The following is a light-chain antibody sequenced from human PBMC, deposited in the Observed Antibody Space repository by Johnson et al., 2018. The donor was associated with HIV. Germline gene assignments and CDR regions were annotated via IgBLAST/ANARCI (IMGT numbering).Light chain of an antibody. CDR2: ENN. J-gene: IGLJ1*01. Sequence: QAVLTQPPSVSAAPGQKVTISCSGSTSNIGNKYVSWYQHLPGTAPKLLIYENNKRPSGIPDRFSGSKSGTTATLVIAGLQTGDEADYYCGTWDAGLRVLYVFGTGTKVTVL. CDR3: GTWDAGLRVLYV. CDR1: TSNIGNKY. V-gene: IGLV1-51*02.